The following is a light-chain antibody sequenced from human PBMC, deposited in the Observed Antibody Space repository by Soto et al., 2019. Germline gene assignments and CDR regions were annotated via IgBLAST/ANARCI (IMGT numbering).Light chain of an antibody. V-gene: IGKV3-11*01. CDR3: QLEFT. J-gene: IGKJ3*01. Sequence: EIVLTQSPATLSLSPGERATLSCRASQSVSSYLAWYQQKPGQAPRLLIYDASNRATGIPARFSGSGSGTDFTLTISRLEPEEFAVYYCQLEFTFGPGTKVDIK. CDR1: QSVSSY. CDR2: DAS.